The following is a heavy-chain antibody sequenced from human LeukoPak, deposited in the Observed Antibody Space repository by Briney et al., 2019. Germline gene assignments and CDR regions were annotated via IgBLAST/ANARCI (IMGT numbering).Heavy chain of an antibody. D-gene: IGHD5-18*01. J-gene: IGHJ3*02. CDR2: IDYRGST. Sequence: PSETLSLTCTVSGDSISTYYWSWIRQPPGKGQEWIAYIDYRGSTTYNPSLRSRVTISVDTSRNQFSLKLSSVTAADTAVYYCARSRSGYSYDHAAFEIWGQGTMVTVSS. CDR3: ARSRSGYSYDHAAFEI. V-gene: IGHV4-59*01. CDR1: GDSISTYY.